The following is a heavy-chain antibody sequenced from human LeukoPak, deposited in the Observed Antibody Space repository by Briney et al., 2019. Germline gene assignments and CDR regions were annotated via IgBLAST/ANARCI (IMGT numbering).Heavy chain of an antibody. V-gene: IGHV3-64*01. CDR3: ARGFSGSYF. J-gene: IGHJ4*02. D-gene: IGHD1-26*01. CDR1: GFTFSTYA. Sequence: PGGSLRLSCAASGFTFSTYAMHWVRQAPGKGLEYVSSINSNGGSTYYANSVKGRFTISRDNSKNTLYLQMGSLRAEDMAVYYCARGFSGSYFWGQGTLVTVSS. CDR2: INSNGGST.